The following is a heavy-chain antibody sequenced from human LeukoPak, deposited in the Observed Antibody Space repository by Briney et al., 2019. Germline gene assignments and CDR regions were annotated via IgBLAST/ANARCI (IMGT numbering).Heavy chain of an antibody. CDR2: IYYSGST. CDR1: GGSISSGDYY. Sequence: SSETLSLTCTVSGGSISSGDYYWTWIRQPPGKGLEWIGYIYYSGSTYYNPSLKSRVTISVDTSKNQFSLKLSSVTAADTAVYYCARGSSTWYHFDYWGQGTLVTVSS. D-gene: IGHD6-13*01. CDR3: ARGSSTWYHFDY. V-gene: IGHV4-30-4*01. J-gene: IGHJ4*02.